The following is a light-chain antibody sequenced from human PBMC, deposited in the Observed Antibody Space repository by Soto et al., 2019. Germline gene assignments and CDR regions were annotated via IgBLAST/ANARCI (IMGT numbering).Light chain of an antibody. V-gene: IGKV1-5*03. CDR1: QTISSW. J-gene: IGKJ2*01. CDR2: KAS. CDR3: QQYHSYSYT. Sequence: DIQMTQSPSTLSVSVGDRVTITCRASQTISSWLAWYQQKPGTAPQLLIYKASTLESGVPSRFSGSGSGTEFTLTISSLQPDDFATYYCQQYHSYSYTFGQGTKVEIK.